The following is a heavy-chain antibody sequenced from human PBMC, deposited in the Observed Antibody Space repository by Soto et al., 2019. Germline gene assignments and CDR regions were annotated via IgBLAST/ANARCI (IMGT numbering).Heavy chain of an antibody. V-gene: IGHV4-59*01. CDR1: GGSISSYY. J-gene: IGHJ4*02. D-gene: IGHD6-13*01. Sequence: SETLSLTCTVSGGSISSYYWSWIRQPPGKGLEWIGYIYYSGSTNYNPSLKSRVTISVDTSKNQFSLKLSSVTAADTAVYYCGRGAAAGNDYWGQETLVTVSS. CDR3: GRGAAAGNDY. CDR2: IYYSGST.